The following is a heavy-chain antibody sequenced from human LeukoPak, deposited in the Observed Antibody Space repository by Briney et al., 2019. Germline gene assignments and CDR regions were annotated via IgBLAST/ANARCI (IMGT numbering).Heavy chain of an antibody. Sequence: SETLSLTCNVSGDSISSDGNFWTWIRQHPGKGLEWVGYISYSGSTSYYNPSLKSRLTISVDTSKNHFSLKLNSVTAADTAVYYCARADSSSWYWRLDYWGQGTLVTVSS. CDR1: GDSISSDGNF. CDR3: ARADSSSWYWRLDY. V-gene: IGHV4-31*03. J-gene: IGHJ4*02. D-gene: IGHD6-13*01. CDR2: ISYSGSTS.